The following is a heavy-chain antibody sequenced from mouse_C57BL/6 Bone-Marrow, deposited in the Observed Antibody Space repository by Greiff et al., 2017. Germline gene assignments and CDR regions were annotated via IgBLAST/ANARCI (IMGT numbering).Heavy chain of an antibody. V-gene: IGHV1-9*01. CDR3: ARCTAQATWTWCAD. CDR2: VVPGGGGT. D-gene: IGHD3-2*02. CDR1: GYTFAGYW. J-gene: IGHJ3*01. Sequence: QVHVKQSGAELMKPGASVRLSCKATGYTFAGYWIEWVKRRPGHGLEWIGEVVPGGGGTNSNEKFNGKATFTAVTSSNTAYLPLTRLTTEHSAIYYWARCTAQATWTWCADGGRGNLVTVSA.